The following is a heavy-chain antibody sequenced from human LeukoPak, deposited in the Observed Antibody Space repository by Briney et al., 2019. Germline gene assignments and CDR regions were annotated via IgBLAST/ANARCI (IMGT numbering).Heavy chain of an antibody. J-gene: IGHJ3*02. CDR1: GGSISSYY. CDR2: IYYSGST. D-gene: IGHD3-10*01. V-gene: IGHV4-59*01. Sequence: PSETLSLTCTVSGGSISSYYWSWIRQPPGKGLEWIGYIYYSGSTNYNPSLKSRVTISVDTSKNQFSLKLSSVTAADTAVYYCARRGMVRESAFDIWGQGTMVTVSS. CDR3: ARRGMVRESAFDI.